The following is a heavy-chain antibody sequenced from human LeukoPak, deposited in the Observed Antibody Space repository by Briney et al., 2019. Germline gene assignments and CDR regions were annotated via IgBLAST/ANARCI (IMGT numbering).Heavy chain of an antibody. Sequence: ASVKVSCKASGYTFTSYGISWVRQAPGQGLEWMGWISAYNGNTNYAQKLQGRVTMTRDTSISTAYMELSRLRSDDTAVYYCARHVGGSGAFDIWGQGTMVTVSS. D-gene: IGHD3-16*01. CDR3: ARHVGGSGAFDI. CDR1: GYTFTSYG. CDR2: ISAYNGNT. J-gene: IGHJ3*02. V-gene: IGHV1-18*01.